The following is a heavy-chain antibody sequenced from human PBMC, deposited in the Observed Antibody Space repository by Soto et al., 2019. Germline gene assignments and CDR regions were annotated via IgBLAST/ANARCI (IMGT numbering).Heavy chain of an antibody. V-gene: IGHV4-39*01. CDR2: VDYSGST. CDR1: GGCISSSTYA. Sequence: EILSLTCTVSGGCISSSTYAWGWIRQPRGKGWEWIGSVDYSGSTYYNPSLKSRLTISVDTSNNQFSLNLNSVTAADTAVYYCARHQYYYDSSGYALDYWGQGTLVTVSS. D-gene: IGHD3-22*01. J-gene: IGHJ4*02. CDR3: ARHQYYYDSSGYALDY.